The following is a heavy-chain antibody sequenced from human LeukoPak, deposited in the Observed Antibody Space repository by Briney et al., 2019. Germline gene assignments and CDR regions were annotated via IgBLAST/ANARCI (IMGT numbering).Heavy chain of an antibody. J-gene: IGHJ3*02. V-gene: IGHV3-11*01. CDR3: ARGNGYRSAFDI. D-gene: IGHD5-24*01. Sequence: PGGSLRLSCAASGFTFSDYYMSWIRQAPGKGLEWVSYISRSGSTIYYADSVKGRFTISRDNSKNSLYLQMNSLRADDTAVYSCARGNGYRSAFDIWGQGTMVTVSS. CDR1: GFTFSDYY. CDR2: ISRSGSTI.